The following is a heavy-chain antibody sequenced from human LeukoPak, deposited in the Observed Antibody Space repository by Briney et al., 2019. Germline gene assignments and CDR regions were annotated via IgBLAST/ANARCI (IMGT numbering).Heavy chain of an antibody. CDR3: AKDRAYSAFDI. D-gene: IGHD1-26*01. CDR2: IRYDGSHK. Sequence: PGGSLTLSRAASGFTFSSYGMHGLRQAPAKGLEWVAFIRYDGSHKYYAESVKGPFTISRDNSKNTLYLQMNSLRAEDTAVYYCAKDRAYSAFDIWGQGTMVTVSS. J-gene: IGHJ3*02. CDR1: GFTFSSYG. V-gene: IGHV3-30*02.